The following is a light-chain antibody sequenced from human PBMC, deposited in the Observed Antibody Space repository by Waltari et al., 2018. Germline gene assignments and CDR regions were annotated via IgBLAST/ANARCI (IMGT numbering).Light chain of an antibody. J-gene: IGKJ1*01. CDR1: QSIDTW. CDR3: QQYYNYPRT. CDR2: RAS. Sequence: DIQMTQSPSTLSASVGDRVTITCRASQSIDTWLAWYQQKPGKAPKLLIYRASSLQSGVPSGFSGSGSGTEFTLTISSLQPDDFATYYCQQYYNYPRTFGQGTKVEIK. V-gene: IGKV1-5*03.